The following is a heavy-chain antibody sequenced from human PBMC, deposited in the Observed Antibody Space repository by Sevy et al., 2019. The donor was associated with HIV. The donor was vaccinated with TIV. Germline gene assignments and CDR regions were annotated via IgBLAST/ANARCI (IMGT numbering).Heavy chain of an antibody. CDR2: ISYDGSNK. Sequence: GGSLRLSCAASGFTFSSYAMHWVRQAPGKGLEWVAVISYDGSNKYYADSVKGRFTISRDNSKNTLYLQMNSLRAEDTAVYYCVRGSSSITMVRGVNYWGQGTLVTVSS. J-gene: IGHJ4*02. CDR1: GFTFSSYA. D-gene: IGHD3-10*01. V-gene: IGHV3-30-3*01. CDR3: VRGSSSITMVRGVNY.